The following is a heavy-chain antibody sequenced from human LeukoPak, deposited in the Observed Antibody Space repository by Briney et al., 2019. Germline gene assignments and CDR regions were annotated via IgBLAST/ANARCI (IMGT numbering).Heavy chain of an antibody. Sequence: GGSLRLSCAASGFTVSSNYMSWVRQAPGKGLEWVSVIYSGGSTYYADSVKGRFTISRDNSKNTLYLQMNSLRAEDTAVYYCARDRADDSSGFAYWGQGTLVTVSS. CDR1: GFTVSSNY. D-gene: IGHD3-22*01. CDR2: IYSGGST. J-gene: IGHJ4*02. CDR3: ARDRADDSSGFAY. V-gene: IGHV3-53*01.